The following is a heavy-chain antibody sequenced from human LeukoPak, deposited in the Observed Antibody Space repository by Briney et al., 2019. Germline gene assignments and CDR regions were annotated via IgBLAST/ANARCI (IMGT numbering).Heavy chain of an antibody. V-gene: IGHV3-74*01. CDR3: VRGRGSYGWFDP. CDR1: GFTSSSYW. Sequence: GGSLRLSCAASGFTSSSYWMHWVRQVPGKGLVWVSRISGDGTARNYADSVKGRFTISRDDAKNTVDLQMNSPRGEDTAVYYCVRGRGSYGWFDPWGQGTLVTVSS. CDR2: ISGDGTAR. J-gene: IGHJ5*02. D-gene: IGHD3-10*01.